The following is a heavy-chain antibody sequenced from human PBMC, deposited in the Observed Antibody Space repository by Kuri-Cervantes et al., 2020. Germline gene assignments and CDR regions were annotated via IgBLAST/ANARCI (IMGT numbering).Heavy chain of an antibody. CDR2: ISSSSSYI. CDR1: GFTFSSYS. D-gene: IGHD3-22*01. Sequence: GGSLRLSCAASGFTFSSYSMNWVRQAPGKGLEWVSSISSSSSYIYYADSVKGRFTISRDNSKNTLYLQMNSLRAEDTAVYYCAKDRVYYYDSSDLYGMDVWGQGTTVTVSS. V-gene: IGHV3-21*01. J-gene: IGHJ6*02. CDR3: AKDRVYYYDSSDLYGMDV.